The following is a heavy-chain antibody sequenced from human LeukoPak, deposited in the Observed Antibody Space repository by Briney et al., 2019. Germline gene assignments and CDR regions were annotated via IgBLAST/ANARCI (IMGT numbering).Heavy chain of an antibody. Sequence: GGSLRLSCAASGFTFSTYWMHWVRQAPGKGLVWVSRVSGDGSSTNYADSVKGRFTISRDNAKNTLYLQMNSLTAEDTAVYYCASYQSVYVTWGQGTLVTVSS. V-gene: IGHV3-74*01. CDR2: VSGDGSST. J-gene: IGHJ4*02. CDR1: GFTFSTYW. CDR3: ASYQSVYVT. D-gene: IGHD3-16*01.